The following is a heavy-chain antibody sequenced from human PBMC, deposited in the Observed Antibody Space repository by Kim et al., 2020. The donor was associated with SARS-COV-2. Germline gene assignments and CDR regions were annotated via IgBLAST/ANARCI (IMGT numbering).Heavy chain of an antibody. J-gene: IGHJ6*02. CDR1: GYTFTSYY. CDR3: ARADGGPGYCSSTSCYVARENGMDV. Sequence: ASVKVSCKASGYTFTSYYMHWVRQAPGQGLEWMGIINPSGGSTSYAQKFQGRVTMTRDTSTSTVYMELSSLRSEDTAVYYCARADGGPGYCSSTSCYVARENGMDVWGQGTTVTVSS. V-gene: IGHV1-46*01. CDR2: INPSGGST. D-gene: IGHD2-2*01.